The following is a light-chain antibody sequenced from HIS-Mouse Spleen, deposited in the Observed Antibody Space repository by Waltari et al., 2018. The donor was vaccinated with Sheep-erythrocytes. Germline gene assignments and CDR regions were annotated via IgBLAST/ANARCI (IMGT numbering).Light chain of an antibody. CDR1: SSAVGSYNL. J-gene: IGLJ3*02. Sequence: QSALTQPASVSGSPGQSITISCTGTSSAVGSYNLVSWYQQHPGKAPKPMIYEGSKRPSGVSTRFSGSKSGNTASLTISGLQAEDEADYYCCSYAGSSTPWVFGGGTKLTVL. CDR2: EGS. CDR3: CSYAGSSTPWV. V-gene: IGLV2-23*01.